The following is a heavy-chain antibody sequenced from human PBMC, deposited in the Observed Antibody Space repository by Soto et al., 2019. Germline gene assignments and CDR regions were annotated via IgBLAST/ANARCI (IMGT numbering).Heavy chain of an antibody. D-gene: IGHD5-12*01. V-gene: IGHV1-18*01. CDR3: ARRSPRGYGNYYYYGMDV. CDR1: GYTFTSYG. Sequence: ASVKVSCKASGYTFTSYGISWVRQAPGQGLEWMGWISAHNGNTNYAQKLQGRVTMTTDTSTSTAYMELSSLRSEDTAVYYCARRSPRGYGNYYYYGMDVWGQGTTVTVSS. CDR2: ISAHNGNT. J-gene: IGHJ6*02.